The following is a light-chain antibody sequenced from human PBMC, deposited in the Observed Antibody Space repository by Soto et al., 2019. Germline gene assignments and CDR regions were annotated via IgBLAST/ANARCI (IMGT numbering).Light chain of an antibody. CDR1: QSVSSD. J-gene: IGKJ1*01. V-gene: IGKV3-15*01. CDR3: QQYNTWHPKMA. Sequence: VVTQSPATLSVFPGETATLSCRASQSVSSDLAWYQQRPGQAPRLLIHGASTRATGIPARFRGSGSGTEFRLTIISLQSEDFATYYCQQYNTWHPKMAFGRGTKVDIK. CDR2: GAS.